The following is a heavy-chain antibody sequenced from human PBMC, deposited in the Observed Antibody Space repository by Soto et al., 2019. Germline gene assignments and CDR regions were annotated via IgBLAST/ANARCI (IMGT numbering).Heavy chain of an antibody. CDR3: ARGMDRSSVWFDP. Sequence: QVQLQESCPGLVKPSQTLSLTCTVSGGSISSGGYYWSWIRQHPGKGLEWIGYIYYSGSTYYNPSLKSRVTISVDTSKNQVSLKLSSVTATDTAVYYCARGMDRSSVWFDPWGQGTLVTVSS. CDR1: GGSISSGGYY. V-gene: IGHV4-31*03. D-gene: IGHD6-6*01. CDR2: IYYSGST. J-gene: IGHJ5*02.